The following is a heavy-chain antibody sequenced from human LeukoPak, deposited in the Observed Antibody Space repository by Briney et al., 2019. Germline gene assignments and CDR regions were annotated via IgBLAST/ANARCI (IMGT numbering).Heavy chain of an antibody. CDR1: GYTFTSYY. CDR2: INPSGGSA. CDR3: ARGVRIEGSGSYEGPFFDY. D-gene: IGHD3-10*01. J-gene: IGHJ4*02. Sequence: ASVKVSCKASGYTFTSYYMHWVRQAPGQGLEWMGIINPSGGSASYAQKFQGRVTMIRDTSTSTVYMELSSLRPEDTAVYYCARGVRIEGSGSYEGPFFDYWGQGTLVTVSS. V-gene: IGHV1-46*01.